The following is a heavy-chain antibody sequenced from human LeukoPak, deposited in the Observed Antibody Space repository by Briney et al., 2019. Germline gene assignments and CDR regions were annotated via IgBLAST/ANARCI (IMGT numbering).Heavy chain of an antibody. D-gene: IGHD5-24*01. J-gene: IGHJ4*02. CDR3: ARHRDGYSPDY. Sequence: GGSLRISCAASGFTVSSNYMSWVRQAPGKGLEWVSVIYSGGSTYYADSVKGRFTISRDNSKNTLYLQMNSLRAEDTAVYYCARHRDGYSPDYWGQGTLVTVSS. V-gene: IGHV3-53*01. CDR2: IYSGGST. CDR1: GFTVSSNY.